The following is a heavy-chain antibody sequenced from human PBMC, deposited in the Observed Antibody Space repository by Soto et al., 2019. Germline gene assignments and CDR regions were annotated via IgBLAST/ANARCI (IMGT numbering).Heavy chain of an antibody. CDR1: GFTFSDYY. CDR3: ARDLVYDYGANRYYYGMDV. D-gene: IGHD4-17*01. V-gene: IGHV3-11*01. CDR2: ISSSGSTI. J-gene: IGHJ6*02. Sequence: PGGSLRLSCAASGFTFSDYYMSWIRQAPGKGLEWVSYISSSGSTIYYADSVKGRFTISRDNAKNSLYLQMNSLRAEDTAVYYCARDLVYDYGANRYYYGMDVWGQGTTVTVSS.